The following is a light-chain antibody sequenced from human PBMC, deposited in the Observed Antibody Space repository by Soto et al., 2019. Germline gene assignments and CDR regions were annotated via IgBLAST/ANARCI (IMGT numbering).Light chain of an antibody. CDR3: LHDHNYPWT. CDR1: QVIRND. V-gene: IGKV1-6*01. CDR2: GAS. Sequence: AIQMTQSPSSLSASAGDRVTITCRASQVIRNDLGWYQQKPGKAPKLLIYGASNLQSGVPSRFSGSGSGTDFTLTITSLQPEDFATYYCLHDHNYPWTFGQGTKVDIK. J-gene: IGKJ1*01.